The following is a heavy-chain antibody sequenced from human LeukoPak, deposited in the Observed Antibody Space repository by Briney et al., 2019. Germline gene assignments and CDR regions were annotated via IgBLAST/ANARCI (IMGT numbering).Heavy chain of an antibody. V-gene: IGHV3-30*18. CDR3: AKDPYRVVVATGNYLDP. D-gene: IGHD2-21*01. J-gene: IGHJ5*02. CDR1: GFTFYNYG. CDR2: ISHDGSNI. Sequence: GGSLRLSCAAYGFTFYNYGMHWVRQAPGKGLEWVAVISHDGSNIHYGDSVKGRFTISRDNSKNTLYLQMNSLRVEDTAVYYCAKDPYRVVVATGNYLDPWGQGTLVTVSA.